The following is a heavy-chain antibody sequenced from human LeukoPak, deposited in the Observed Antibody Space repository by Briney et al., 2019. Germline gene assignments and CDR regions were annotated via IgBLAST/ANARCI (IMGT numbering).Heavy chain of an antibody. CDR2: IRYDGSNK. CDR1: GFTFSSYG. V-gene: IGHV3-30*02. D-gene: IGHD3-22*01. CDR3: AKVQSYYDSSGYFPTDY. Sequence: AGSLRLSCAASGFTFSSYGMHWVRQAPGKGLEWVAFIRYDGSNKYYADSVKVRFTISRDNSKNTLYLQMNRLRAEDTAVYYCAKVQSYYDSSGYFPTDYWGQGTLVTVSS. J-gene: IGHJ4*02.